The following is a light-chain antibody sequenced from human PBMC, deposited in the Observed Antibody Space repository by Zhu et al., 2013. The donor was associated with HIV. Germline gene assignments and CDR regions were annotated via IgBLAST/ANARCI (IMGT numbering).Light chain of an antibody. V-gene: IGKV3-11*01. CDR1: QSVTKD. Sequence: EIVLTQSPGTMFLSPGERATLSCTASQSVTKDFLGWYQQKPGQSPRLLIYGASTRASGIPARFSGSGSGTDFTLTISSLEPEDFAVYYCQQRSNWPPLTFGGGTKVEIK. CDR2: GAS. J-gene: IGKJ4*01. CDR3: QQRSNWPPLT.